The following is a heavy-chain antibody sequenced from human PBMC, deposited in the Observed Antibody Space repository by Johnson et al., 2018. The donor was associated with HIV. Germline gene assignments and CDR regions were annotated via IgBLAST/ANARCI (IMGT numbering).Heavy chain of an antibody. CDR3: ARDRITIFGVVTLDAFDI. CDR2: IKQDGSAN. V-gene: IGHV3-7*01. CDR1: GFSFSSYD. Sequence: VQLVESGGGVVQPGGSLRLSCAASGFSFSSYDMHWVRQATGKGLEWVANIKQDGSANYYVDSVKGRFTISRDNAKNSLYLQINSLRAEDTAVYYCARDRITIFGVVTLDAFDIWGQGTMVTVSS. J-gene: IGHJ3*02. D-gene: IGHD3-3*01.